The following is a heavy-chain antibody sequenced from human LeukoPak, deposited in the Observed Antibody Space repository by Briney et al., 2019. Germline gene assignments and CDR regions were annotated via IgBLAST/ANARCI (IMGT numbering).Heavy chain of an antibody. CDR3: ARAVPFDP. Sequence: SETLSLTCAVSGYSISSGYYWGWIRQPPGKGLEGIGSIYHSGSTYYNPSLKSRVTISVDTSKDQFSLKLSSVTAADTAVYYCARAVPFDPWGQGTLVTVSS. J-gene: IGHJ5*02. CDR2: IYHSGST. CDR1: GYSISSGYY. V-gene: IGHV4-38-2*01.